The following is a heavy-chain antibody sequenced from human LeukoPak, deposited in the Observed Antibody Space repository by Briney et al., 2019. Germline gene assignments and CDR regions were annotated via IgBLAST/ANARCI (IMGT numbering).Heavy chain of an antibody. CDR2: ISADNDNT. CDR1: AYTFTDYA. D-gene: IGHD3-10*01. CDR3: ARVGGYYYGSGSHDYYFEY. V-gene: IGHV1-18*01. Sequence: ASVKVSCKASAYTFTDYAITWVRQAPGQGLEWVGWISADNDNTYYAQKFQGRVTMGTDTSTSTAYMELRALRSDDTAVYYCARVGGYYYGSGSHDYYFEYWGQGTLVTVSS. J-gene: IGHJ4*02.